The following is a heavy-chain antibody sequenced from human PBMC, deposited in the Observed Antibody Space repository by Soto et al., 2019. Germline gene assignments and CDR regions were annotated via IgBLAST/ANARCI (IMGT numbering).Heavy chain of an antibody. J-gene: IGHJ4*02. V-gene: IGHV3-33*01. D-gene: IGHD4-17*01. CDR2: IWYDGSNK. Sequence: QVQLVESGGGVVQPGRSLRLSCAASGFTFSSYGMHWVRQAPGKGLEWVAVIWYDGSNKYYADSVKGRFTISRDNSKNTLYLQMNSLRAEDTAVYYCARGTVHFDYWGQGTLVTFSS. CDR1: GFTFSSYG. CDR3: ARGTVHFDY.